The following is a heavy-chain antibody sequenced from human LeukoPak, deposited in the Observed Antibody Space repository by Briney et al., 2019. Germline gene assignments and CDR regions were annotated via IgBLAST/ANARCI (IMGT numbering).Heavy chain of an antibody. CDR3: AVQGLGYYYYGMDV. D-gene: IGHD3-16*01. CDR1: GFTFSSYS. CDR2: ISSSSSYI. Sequence: GGSLRLSCAASGFTFSSYSMNWVRQAPGKGLEWVSSISSSSSYIYYADSVKGRFTISRDNAKNSLYLQMNSLRAEDTAVYYCAVQGLGYYYYGMDVWGQGTTVTVSS. J-gene: IGHJ6*02. V-gene: IGHV3-21*01.